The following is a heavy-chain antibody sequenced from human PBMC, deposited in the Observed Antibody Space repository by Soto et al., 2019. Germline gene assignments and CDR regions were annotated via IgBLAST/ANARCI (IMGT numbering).Heavy chain of an antibody. V-gene: IGHV3-23*01. CDR1: GFTFSSYA. D-gene: IGHD6-19*01. CDR3: AKDKIAVAGTEPSYFDY. J-gene: IGHJ4*02. CDR2: ISGSGGST. Sequence: EVQLLESGGGLVQPGGSLRLSCAASGFTFSSYAMSWVRQAPGKGLEWVSAISGSGGSTYYADSGKGRFTISRDNSKNTLYLQMNSLRAEDTAVYYCAKDKIAVAGTEPSYFDYWGQGTLVTVSS.